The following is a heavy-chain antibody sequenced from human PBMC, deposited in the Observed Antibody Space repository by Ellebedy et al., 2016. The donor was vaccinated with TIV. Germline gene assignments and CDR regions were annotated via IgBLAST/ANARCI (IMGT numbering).Heavy chain of an antibody. CDR2: LSSDGSNR. D-gene: IGHD6-13*01. CDR1: GFTFSTYT. CDR3: ARGCITAAGDHCFDY. J-gene: IGHJ4*02. Sequence: GESLKISXAASGFTFSTYTIHWVRQAPGEGLEWVAVLSSDGSNRNYADSVKGRFTISRDNSRNTLYLQMNSLRAEDTAVYYCARGCITAAGDHCFDYWGQGTLVTVSS. V-gene: IGHV3-30*04.